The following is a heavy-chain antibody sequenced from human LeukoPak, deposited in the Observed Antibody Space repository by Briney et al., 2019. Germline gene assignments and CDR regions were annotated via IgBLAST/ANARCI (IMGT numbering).Heavy chain of an antibody. D-gene: IGHD3-16*01. Sequence: GGSLRLSCAPSGFTFSKAWMSWVRQAPGKGLEWVGRIKSKTDGGTTDYAAPVKGRFTISRDDSKNTLYLQVSSLKTEDTAVYYCTLNLMTRWDCWGQGTLVTVSS. V-gene: IGHV3-15*01. CDR1: GFTFSKAW. CDR3: TLNLMTRWDC. CDR2: IKSKTDGGTT. J-gene: IGHJ4*02.